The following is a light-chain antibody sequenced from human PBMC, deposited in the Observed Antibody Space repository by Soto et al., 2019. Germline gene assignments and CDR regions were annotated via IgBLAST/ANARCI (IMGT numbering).Light chain of an antibody. Sequence: EIVMTQSPATLSVSPGERATLSCRASQSVRSNLAWYQQKPGQSPRLLIYGASTRATGTPARFSGSGSGTQFTLTISSLQSEDFAVYYCQQYNNWPPAWTFGQGTKV. J-gene: IGKJ1*01. CDR3: QQYNNWPPAWT. V-gene: IGKV3-15*01. CDR1: QSVRSN. CDR2: GAS.